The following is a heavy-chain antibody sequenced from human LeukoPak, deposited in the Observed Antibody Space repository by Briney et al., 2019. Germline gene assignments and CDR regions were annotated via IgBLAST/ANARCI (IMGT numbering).Heavy chain of an antibody. CDR2: ISSHGLTR. Sequence: GSLRLSCAASGFTFSNYEMNWVRQAPGKGLEWVSYISSHGLTRYYADSVKGRFTISRDDAKNSLYLQMNSLRAEDTAVYYCARVVARLYYFDYWGQGTLVTVSS. D-gene: IGHD5-12*01. J-gene: IGHJ4*02. V-gene: IGHV3-48*03. CDR1: GFTFSNYE. CDR3: ARVVARLYYFDY.